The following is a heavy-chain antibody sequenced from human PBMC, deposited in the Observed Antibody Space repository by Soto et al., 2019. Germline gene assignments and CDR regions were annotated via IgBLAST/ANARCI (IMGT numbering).Heavy chain of an antibody. D-gene: IGHD4-17*01. CDR3: ARGHKYYGYDY. CDR2: IYYSGST. V-gene: IGHV4-59*01. J-gene: IGHJ4*02. CDR1: GGSISSYY. Sequence: QVQLQESGPGLVKPSETLSLTCTVSGGSISSYYWSWIRQPPGKGLEWIGYIYYSGSTNYNPSLKSRVTISVDTSKNQFSLKLSSVTAADTAVYYCARGHKYYGYDYWGQGTLVTVSS.